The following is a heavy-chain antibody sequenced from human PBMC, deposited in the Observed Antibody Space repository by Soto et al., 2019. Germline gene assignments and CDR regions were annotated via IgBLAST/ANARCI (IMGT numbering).Heavy chain of an antibody. Sequence: QVQLQQWGAGLLKPSETLSLTCAVYGGSFSGYYWSWIRQPPGKGLEWIGEINHSGSTNYNPSLKCRVTISVDTSKNQFSLKLSSVTAADTAVYYCARGPLYCSGGSCYSRFVYWGQGTLVTVSS. J-gene: IGHJ4*02. D-gene: IGHD2-15*01. CDR2: INHSGST. CDR3: ARGPLYCSGGSCYSRFVY. V-gene: IGHV4-34*01. CDR1: GGSFSGYY.